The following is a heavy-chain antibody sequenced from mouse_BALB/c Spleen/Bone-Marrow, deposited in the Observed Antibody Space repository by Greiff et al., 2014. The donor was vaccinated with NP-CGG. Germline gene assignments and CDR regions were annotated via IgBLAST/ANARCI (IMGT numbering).Heavy chain of an antibody. V-gene: IGHV14-3*02. CDR1: GFNIKDTY. D-gene: IGHD2-3*01. CDR2: IDPANGNT. CDR3: ANDWFAY. J-gene: IGHJ3*01. Sequence: VQLQQSGAELVKPGASIKLSCTASGFNIKDTYMHWVKQRPEQGLEWIGRIDPANGNTKYDPKFHGKATITADTSSNTAHLHLSSLTSEDTAVYYCANDWFAYWGQGTLVTVSA.